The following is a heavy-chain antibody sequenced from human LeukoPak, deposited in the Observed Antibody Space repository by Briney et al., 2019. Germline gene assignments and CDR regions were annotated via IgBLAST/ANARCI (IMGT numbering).Heavy chain of an antibody. Sequence: GRSLTLSCAASGFTFDDYAVHWVRHGAGKGLEWVAGISWNSGSIGYADSVKGRFTISRDNAESYLYLQMNSLRAEDTALYYCAKDLYSSGHNNWFDPWGQGTLVTVSS. CDR2: ISWNSGSI. V-gene: IGHV3-9*01. CDR3: AKDLYSSGHNNWFDP. J-gene: IGHJ5*02. D-gene: IGHD6-19*01. CDR1: GFTFDDYA.